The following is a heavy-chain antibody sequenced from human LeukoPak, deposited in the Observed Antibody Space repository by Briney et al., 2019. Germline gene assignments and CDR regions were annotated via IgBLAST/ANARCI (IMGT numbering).Heavy chain of an antibody. CDR2: IYSSGGT. J-gene: IGHJ4*02. CDR3: ARGYSYYNY. V-gene: IGHV4-59*08. CDR1: GGSMNSYY. D-gene: IGHD4-11*01. Sequence: PSETLSLTCTVSGGSMNSYYWSWIRQPPGKGLEWIGYIYSSGGTNFNPSLKSRLTISVDTSKNQFSLKLSSVTAADTAVYYCARGYSYYNYWGQGTQVTVSS.